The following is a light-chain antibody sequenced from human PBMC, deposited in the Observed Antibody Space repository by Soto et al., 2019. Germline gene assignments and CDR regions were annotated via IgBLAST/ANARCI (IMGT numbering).Light chain of an antibody. J-gene: IGKJ5*01. CDR3: QQRSNWPSIT. CDR2: DAS. CDR1: QIVSTY. V-gene: IGKV3-11*01. Sequence: EIVLTQSPGTLSLSPGERATLSCRASQIVSTYLAWYQQKPGQAPRLLIYDASNRATGIPARFSGSGSGTDFTLTISSLEPEDFAVYYCQQRSNWPSITFGQGTRLEIK.